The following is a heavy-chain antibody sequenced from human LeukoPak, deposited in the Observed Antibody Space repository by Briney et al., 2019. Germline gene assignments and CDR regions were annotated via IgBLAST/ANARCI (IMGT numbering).Heavy chain of an antibody. V-gene: IGHV3-21*01. CDR1: GFTFSSYR. D-gene: IGHD6-19*01. CDR2: ISSSSYI. Sequence: GGSLRLSCAASGFTFSSYRMNWVRQAPGKGLEWVSFISSSSYIYYADSLKGRFTISRDTAKNSLYLQMNSLRAEDTAVYYCAREWCSSGSCTFDYWGQGTLVTVSS. CDR3: AREWCSSGSCTFDY. J-gene: IGHJ4*02.